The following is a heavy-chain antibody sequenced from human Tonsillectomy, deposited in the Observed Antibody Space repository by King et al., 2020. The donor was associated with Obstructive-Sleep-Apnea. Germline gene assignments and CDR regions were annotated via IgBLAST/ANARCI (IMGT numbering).Heavy chain of an antibody. CDR3: ARQYYYESNDWYYFDN. CDR1: GFTFSTYA. V-gene: IGHV3-30*04. CDR2: ISYDRFNK. J-gene: IGHJ4*02. D-gene: IGHD3-22*01. Sequence: VQLVESGGGVVQPGRSLRLSCETSGFTFSTYAMHWVRQAPGKGLEWVAVISYDRFNKHYTDSVKGRFTISRDKSKNTLYLQMNSLRADDTAVYYCARQYYYESNDWYYFDNWGQGTLVTVSS.